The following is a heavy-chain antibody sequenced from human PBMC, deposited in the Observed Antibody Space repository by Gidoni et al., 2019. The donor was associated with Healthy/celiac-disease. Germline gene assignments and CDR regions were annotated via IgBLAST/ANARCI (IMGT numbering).Heavy chain of an antibody. J-gene: IGHJ2*01. CDR3: ARDSYYGDYWYFDL. D-gene: IGHD4-17*01. V-gene: IGHV1-2*06. Sequence: QVQLVQSGAEVQKPGASVKVSCKASGYTFTGYYMHWVRQAPGQGLEWMGRINPNSGGTNYAQKFQGRVTMTRDTSISTAYMELSRLRSDDTAVYYCARDSYYGDYWYFDLWGRGTLVTVSS. CDR2: INPNSGGT. CDR1: GYTFTGYY.